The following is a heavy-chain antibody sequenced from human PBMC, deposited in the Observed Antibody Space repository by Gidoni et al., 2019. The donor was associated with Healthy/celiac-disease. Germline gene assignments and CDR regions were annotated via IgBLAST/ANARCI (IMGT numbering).Heavy chain of an antibody. Sequence: QVQLQESGPGLVKPSETLSLTCTVSGGSISSYYWSWIRQPPGKGLEWIGYIYYSGSTNYNPSRKSRVTISVDTSKNQFSLKLSSVTAADTAVYYCARDRAMVRPDYYYYYGMDVWGQGTTVTVSS. CDR2: IYYSGST. J-gene: IGHJ6*02. V-gene: IGHV4-59*01. CDR1: GGSISSYY. CDR3: ARDRAMVRPDYYYYYGMDV. D-gene: IGHD3-10*01.